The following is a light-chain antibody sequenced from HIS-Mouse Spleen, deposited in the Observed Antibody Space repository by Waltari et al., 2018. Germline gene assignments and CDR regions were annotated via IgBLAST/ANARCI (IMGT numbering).Light chain of an antibody. CDR3: QQYYSYRFT. Sequence: AIQLTQSPSSFSASTGDRVTITCRASQGISSYLAWYQQKPGKAPKLLIYAASTLQSGVPSRFSGSGSGTDFTLTISCLQSEDFATYYCQQYYSYRFTFGPGTKVDIK. J-gene: IGKJ3*01. CDR2: AAS. CDR1: QGISSY. V-gene: IGKV1-8*01.